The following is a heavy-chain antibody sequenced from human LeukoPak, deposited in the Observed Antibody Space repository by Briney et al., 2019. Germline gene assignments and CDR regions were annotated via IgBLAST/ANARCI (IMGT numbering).Heavy chain of an antibody. J-gene: IGHJ4*02. V-gene: IGHV1-18*01. CDR3: ARADTVRLGELSHFDY. CDR2: ISTYNGNT. D-gene: IGHD3-16*02. CDR1: GYIFTNYA. Sequence: ASVKVSCKASGYIFTNYAISWVRQAPGQGLEWMGWISTYNGNTKNAQKLQGRVTMTTDTSTSTAYMEQRTLRSDDTAVYYCARADTVRLGELSHFDYWGQGTLVTVSS.